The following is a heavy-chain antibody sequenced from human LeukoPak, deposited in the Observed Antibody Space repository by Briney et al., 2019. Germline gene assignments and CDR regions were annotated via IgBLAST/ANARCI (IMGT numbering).Heavy chain of an antibody. CDR1: GFTVNSNY. D-gene: IGHD3-10*01. CDR2: ISGSGGST. J-gene: IGHJ4*02. Sequence: GGSLRLSCAASGFTVNSNYMNWVRQAPGKELEWVSAISGSGGSTYYADSVKGRFTISRDNSKNTLYLQMNSLRAEDTAVYYCAKSPAGLWFGELAFDYWGQGTLVTVSS. V-gene: IGHV3-23*01. CDR3: AKSPAGLWFGELAFDY.